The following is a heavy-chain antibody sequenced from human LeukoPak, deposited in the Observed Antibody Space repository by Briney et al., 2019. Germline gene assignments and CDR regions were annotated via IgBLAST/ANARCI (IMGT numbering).Heavy chain of an antibody. J-gene: IGHJ4*02. CDR2: IKTKTAGGTT. Sequence: GGSLRLSCSASGFTFTNAWMNWVRQAPGKGLEWVGRIKTKTAGGTTDYAAPVKGRFTISRDDSKNTLYLQMNSLKTEDTAVYYCTTDFTDYWGQGTLVSVSS. CDR1: GFTFTNAW. V-gene: IGHV3-15*01. CDR3: TTDFTDY.